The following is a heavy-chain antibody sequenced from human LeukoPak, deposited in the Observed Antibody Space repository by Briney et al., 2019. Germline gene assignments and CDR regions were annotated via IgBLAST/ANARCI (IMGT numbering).Heavy chain of an antibody. J-gene: IGHJ6*02. Sequence: SESLSLTCSVSGGSLSTYYWTWTRQPPGKGLEWIGFIHQSGSTEYNPSLKSRVTMSLDTSRNQFSLKMSTVTAADTAVYYCSREQYTSGGSGWFGMDVWGQGTTVTVSS. D-gene: IGHD6-19*01. CDR2: IHQSGST. V-gene: IGHV4-59*12. CDR1: GGSLSTYY. CDR3: SREQYTSGGSGWFGMDV.